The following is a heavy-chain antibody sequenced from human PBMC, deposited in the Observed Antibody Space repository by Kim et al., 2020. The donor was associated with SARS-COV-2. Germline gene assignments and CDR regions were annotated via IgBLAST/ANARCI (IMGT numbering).Heavy chain of an antibody. J-gene: IGHJ6*02. CDR3: ARELWRWSYYDYYYYGMDV. V-gene: IGHV1-69*13. D-gene: IGHD1-26*01. CDR1: GGTFSSYA. CDR2: IIPIFGTA. Sequence: SVKVSCKASGGTFSSYAISWVRQAPGQGLEWMGGIIPIFGTANYAQKFQGRVTITADESTSTAYMELSSLRSEDTAVYYCARELWRWSYYDYYYYGMDVWGQGTTVTVAS.